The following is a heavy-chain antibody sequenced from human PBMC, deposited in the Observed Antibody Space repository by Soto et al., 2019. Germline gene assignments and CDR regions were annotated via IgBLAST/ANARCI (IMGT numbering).Heavy chain of an antibody. CDR1: GFTFSRYA. J-gene: IGHJ4*02. D-gene: IGHD5-12*01. CDR2: ISYDGSNK. Sequence: GGSLRLSCAASGFTFSRYAMHWVRQAPGKGLEWVAVISYDGSNKYYADSVKGRFTISRDNSKNTLYLQMDSLRAEDTAVYYCAREWLRLSFDYWGQGTLVTVSS. V-gene: IGHV3-30-3*01. CDR3: AREWLRLSFDY.